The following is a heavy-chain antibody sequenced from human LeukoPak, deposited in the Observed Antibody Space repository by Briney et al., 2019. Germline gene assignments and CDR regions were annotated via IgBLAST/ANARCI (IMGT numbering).Heavy chain of an antibody. CDR3: ARGRHLPEVGYYFDY. J-gene: IGHJ4*02. Sequence: SETLSLTCAVYGGSFSGYYWSWIRQPPGKGLEWIGEINHSGSTNYNPSLKSRVTISVDTSKNQFSLKLSSVTAADTAVYYCARGRHLPEVGYYFDYWGQGTLVTVSS. CDR2: INHSGST. D-gene: IGHD3-16*01. V-gene: IGHV4-34*01. CDR1: GGSFSGYY.